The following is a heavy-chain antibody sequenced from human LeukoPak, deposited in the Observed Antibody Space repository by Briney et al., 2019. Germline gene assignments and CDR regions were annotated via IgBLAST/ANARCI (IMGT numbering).Heavy chain of an antibody. CDR3: AKGSDDSSGYYYVYYYYYMDV. Sequence: GGPLRLSCAASGFTFSSYAMSWVRHAPGKGLEWVSAISGSGDSTYYADSVKGRFTISRDNSKNTLYLQMNSLRAEDTAVYYCAKGSDDSSGYYYVYYYYYMDVWGKGTTVTVSS. CDR2: ISGSGDST. V-gene: IGHV3-23*01. D-gene: IGHD3-22*01. J-gene: IGHJ6*03. CDR1: GFTFSSYA.